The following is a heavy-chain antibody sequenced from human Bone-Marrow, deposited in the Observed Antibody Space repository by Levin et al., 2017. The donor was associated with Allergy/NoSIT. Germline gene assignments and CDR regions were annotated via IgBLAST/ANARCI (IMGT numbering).Heavy chain of an antibody. CDR3: ASLLHCSSTSCPSRGYYYYGMDV. V-gene: IGHV3-48*01. Sequence: GESLKISCAASGFTFSSYSMNWVRQAPGKGLEWVSYISSSSSTIYYADSVKGRFTISRDNAKNSLYLQMNSLRAEDTAVYYCASLLHCSSTSCPSRGYYYYGMDVWGQGTTVTVSS. D-gene: IGHD2-2*01. CDR1: GFTFSSYS. J-gene: IGHJ6*02. CDR2: ISSSSSTI.